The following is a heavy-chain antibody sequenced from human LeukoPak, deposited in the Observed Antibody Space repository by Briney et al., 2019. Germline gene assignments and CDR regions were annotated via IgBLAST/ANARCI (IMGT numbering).Heavy chain of an antibody. D-gene: IGHD4-17*01. CDR3: VKEYGDYPNNWFDP. CDR1: RRTFSTYA. J-gene: IGHJ5*02. CDR2: ANPSGVST. V-gene: IGHV3-23*01. Sequence: GGSLRLCCAASRRTFSTYAMSWVRQAPGKGLEWVSAANPSGVSTYYADSVKGRFTVSRDNSKNTLYLQMNSLRAEDTAIYYCVKEYGDYPNNWFDPWGQGTLVTVSS.